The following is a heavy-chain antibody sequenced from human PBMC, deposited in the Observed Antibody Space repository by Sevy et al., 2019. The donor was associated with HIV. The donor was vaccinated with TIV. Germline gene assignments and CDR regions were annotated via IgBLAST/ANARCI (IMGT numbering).Heavy chain of an antibody. CDR3: ARAVGFGELLSPVYYFDY. V-gene: IGHV4-34*01. J-gene: IGHJ4*02. D-gene: IGHD3-10*01. Sequence: SETLSLTCAVYGGSFSGYYWSWIRQPPGKGLEWIVEINHSGSTNYNPSLKSRVTISVDTSKNQFSLKLSSVTAADTAVYYCARAVGFGELLSPVYYFDYWGQGTLVTVSS. CDR2: INHSGST. CDR1: GGSFSGYY.